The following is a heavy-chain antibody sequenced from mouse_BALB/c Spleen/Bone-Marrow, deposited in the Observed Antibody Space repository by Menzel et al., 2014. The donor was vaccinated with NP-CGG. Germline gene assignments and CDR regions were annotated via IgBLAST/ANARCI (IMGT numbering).Heavy chain of an antibody. CDR2: IDPENGDT. J-gene: IGHJ4*01. CDR1: GFNIKDYY. Sequence: VQLKESGAELVRSGASVKLSCTASGFNIKDYYMHWVKQRPEQGLEWIGWIDPENGDTEYAPKFQGKATMTADTPSNTAYLQLSSLTSEDTAVYYCNGDYYAMDYWGQGTSVTVSS. V-gene: IGHV14-4*02. CDR3: NGDYYAMDY. D-gene: IGHD2-13*01.